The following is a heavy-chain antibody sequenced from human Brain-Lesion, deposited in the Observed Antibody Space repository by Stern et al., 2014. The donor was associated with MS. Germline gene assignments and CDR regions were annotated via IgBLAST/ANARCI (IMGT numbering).Heavy chain of an antibody. D-gene: IGHD2/OR15-2a*01. CDR2: IRNKANSYST. CDR1: GFTFSDHF. V-gene: IGHV3-72*01. Sequence: EMQLVESGGGLVQPGGSPRLSCAASGFTFSDHFIDWVRQAPGKGLELVGRIRNKANSYSTEYAASVKGRFTFSRDDSKNSLFVQMNSLRIEDTAIYYCARDNKVYGIDVLGQGTSVTVSS. CDR3: ARDNKVYGIDV. J-gene: IGHJ6*02.